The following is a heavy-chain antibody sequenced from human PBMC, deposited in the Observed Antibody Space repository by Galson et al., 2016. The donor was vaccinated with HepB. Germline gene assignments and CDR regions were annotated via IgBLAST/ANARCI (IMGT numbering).Heavy chain of an antibody. CDR1: GFTFSGSA. D-gene: IGHD3-10*01. CDR2: IRSKANNYET. V-gene: IGHV3-73*01. J-gene: IGHJ4*02. Sequence: SLRLSCAASGFTFSGSAFHWVRQAAGKGLEWVARIRSKANNYETAYLASVKGRFTVSRDDSRHTASLQMSSLMTEDTAVYYCSTTSSGGGSGNYNVHYRGQGILVTVSS. CDR3: STTSSGGGSGNYNVHY.